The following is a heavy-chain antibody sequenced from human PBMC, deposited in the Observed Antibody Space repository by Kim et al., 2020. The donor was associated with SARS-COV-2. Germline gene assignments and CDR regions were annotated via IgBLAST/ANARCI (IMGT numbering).Heavy chain of an antibody. CDR3: ARGRIAAANFNWFDP. Sequence: SETLSLTCGVYGGSFSGNYWNWIRQSPGKGLEWIGEINLFGSTNYNPSLKSRVTISLDTSQRQFSLKMTSVTAADTAVYYCARGRIAAANFNWFDPWGQGTLVTVSS. CDR2: INLFGST. V-gene: IGHV4-34*01. D-gene: IGHD6-13*01. J-gene: IGHJ5*02. CDR1: GGSFSGNY.